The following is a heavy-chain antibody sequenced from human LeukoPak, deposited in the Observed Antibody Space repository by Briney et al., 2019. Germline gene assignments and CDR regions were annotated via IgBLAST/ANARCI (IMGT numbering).Heavy chain of an antibody. V-gene: IGHV3-7*01. CDR1: GFTFSGNW. CDR2: INPDGSQK. J-gene: IGHJ1*01. CDR3: ARSLSGYDPLSAF. D-gene: IGHD5-12*01. Sequence: GGSLTLSCAASGFTFSGNWMSWVRQAPGKGLEWVASINPDGSQKLYVDSVKGRLTISRDNTKSSLYLQMNSLTVEDTAVYYCARSLSGYDPLSAFWGQGTLVTVSS.